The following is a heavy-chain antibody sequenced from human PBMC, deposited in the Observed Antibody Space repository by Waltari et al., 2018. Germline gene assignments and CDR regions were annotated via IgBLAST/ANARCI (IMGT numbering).Heavy chain of an antibody. Sequence: QVQLQESGPGLVKPSETLSLTRSVSGGPINNSFWNWIRQPPGKGLQWIGYIRHTGITKSNPSLKSRVTMAVDTSKSQFSLRLTSVSATDTAVYFCARWDSPGRYFGDWGQGTPVSVSS. D-gene: IGHD1-20*01. V-gene: IGHV4-59*08. CDR3: ARWDSPGRYFGD. CDR1: GGPINNSF. J-gene: IGHJ4*02. CDR2: IRHTGIT.